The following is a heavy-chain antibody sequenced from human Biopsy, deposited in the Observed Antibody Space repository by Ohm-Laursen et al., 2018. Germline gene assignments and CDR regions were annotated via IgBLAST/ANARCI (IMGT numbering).Heavy chain of an antibody. Sequence: GTLSLTCGVSGGSMTGYEWSWIRLAPGKGLEWIGYIYYSGGTKYNPSLASRVTFSVDTSKSQFSLKLYSVTAADTAVYYCARVEAGTYDALDIWGQGTLVAVSA. CDR3: ARVEAGTYDALDI. V-gene: IGHV4-59*01. CDR1: GGSMTGYE. J-gene: IGHJ3*02. D-gene: IGHD1-26*01. CDR2: IYYSGGT.